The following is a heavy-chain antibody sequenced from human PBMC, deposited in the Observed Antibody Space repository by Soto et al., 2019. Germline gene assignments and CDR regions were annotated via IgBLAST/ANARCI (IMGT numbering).Heavy chain of an antibody. D-gene: IGHD3-3*01. Sequence: ASVKVSCKASGYTFTSYYMHWVRQAPGQGLEWMGIINPSGGSTSYAQKFQGRVTMTRDTSTSTAYMELRSLRSEDTAVYYCARGYDFWSGYYNFDYWGQGTLVTVSS. CDR1: GYTFTSYY. CDR3: ARGYDFWSGYYNFDY. CDR2: INPSGGST. V-gene: IGHV1-46*01. J-gene: IGHJ4*02.